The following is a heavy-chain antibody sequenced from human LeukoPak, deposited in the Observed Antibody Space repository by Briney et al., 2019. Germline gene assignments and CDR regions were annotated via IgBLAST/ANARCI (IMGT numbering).Heavy chain of an antibody. CDR1: GYTFTSYY. CDR3: ARATPPIVVVAAARGEFDY. D-gene: IGHD2-15*01. V-gene: IGHV1-46*01. Sequence: ASVKVSCKASGYTFTSYYMHWVRQAPGQGLEWMGIINPSGGSTSYAQKFQGRVTMTRDTSTSTVYMELSSLRPEDTAVYYCARATPPIVVVAAARGEFDYWGQGTLVTVSS. CDR2: INPSGGST. J-gene: IGHJ4*02.